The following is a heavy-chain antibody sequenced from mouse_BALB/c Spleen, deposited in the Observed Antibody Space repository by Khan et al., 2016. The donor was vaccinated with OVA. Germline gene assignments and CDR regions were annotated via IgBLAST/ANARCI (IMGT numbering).Heavy chain of an antibody. Sequence: QIQLVPSGPELKKPGETVKISCKASGYTFTNYGMNWVKQAPGKGLKWMGWINTYTGEPAYSDDFKGRFAFSLETSARTAYLQINSLKNEDTATYFCARYRHDDYCDYWGQGTTLTVSS. CDR2: INTYTGEP. CDR1: GYTFTNYG. D-gene: IGHD2-14*01. V-gene: IGHV9-3-1*01. J-gene: IGHJ2*01. CDR3: ARYRHDDYCDY.